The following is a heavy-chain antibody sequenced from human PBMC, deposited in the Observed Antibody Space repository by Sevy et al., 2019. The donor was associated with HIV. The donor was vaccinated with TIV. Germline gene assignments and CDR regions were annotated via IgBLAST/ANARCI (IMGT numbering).Heavy chain of an antibody. CDR3: AREDIRVGGIGYYFDS. J-gene: IGHJ4*02. Sequence: GGSLRLSCAASGFSISGYGMYWVRQAPGKGLEWVAVIWYDGTNKEYADSVKGRFTISRDNSRNTLSLQMNGLRAEDTAVYYCAREDIRVGGIGYYFDSWGQGTLVTVSS. CDR1: GFSISGYG. V-gene: IGHV3-33*01. D-gene: IGHD6-19*01. CDR2: IWYDGTNK.